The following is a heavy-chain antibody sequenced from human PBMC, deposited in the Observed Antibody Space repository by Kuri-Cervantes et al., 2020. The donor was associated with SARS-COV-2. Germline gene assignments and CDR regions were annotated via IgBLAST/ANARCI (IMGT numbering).Heavy chain of an antibody. Sequence: SETLSLTCTASGGSISSSSYYWGWIHQPPGKGLEWIGSIYYSGSTYYNPSLKSRVTISVDTSKNQFSLKLSSVTAADTAVYYCARQGTGYYGSGSDYYYYYGMDVWGQGTTVTVSS. CDR1: GGSISSSSYY. CDR2: IYYSGST. D-gene: IGHD3-10*01. J-gene: IGHJ6*02. CDR3: ARQGTGYYGSGSDYYYYYGMDV. V-gene: IGHV4-39*01.